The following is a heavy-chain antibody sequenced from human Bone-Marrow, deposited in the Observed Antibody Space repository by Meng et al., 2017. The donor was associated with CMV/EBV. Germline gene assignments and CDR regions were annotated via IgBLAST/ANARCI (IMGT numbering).Heavy chain of an antibody. Sequence: ASVKVSCKASGYTFTSYDINWVRQATGQGLEWMGWMNPNSGNTGYAQKFQGRVTITRNTSISTAYMELSSLRSEDTAVYYCARDFRRYSSTKPYGMDVWGQGTTVTVSS. CDR1: GYTFTSYD. CDR2: MNPNSGNT. D-gene: IGHD6-13*01. V-gene: IGHV1-8*03. J-gene: IGHJ6*02. CDR3: ARDFRRYSSTKPYGMDV.